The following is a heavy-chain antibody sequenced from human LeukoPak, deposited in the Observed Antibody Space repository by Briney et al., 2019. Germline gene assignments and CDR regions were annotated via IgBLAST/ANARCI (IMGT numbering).Heavy chain of an antibody. CDR2: IYYSGST. CDR1: GVSFSTYY. CDR3: ARAVITFGAPGAKGFDC. Sequence: RPSETLSLTCTVSGVSFSTYYWSWIRQPPGKGLEWIGYIYYSGSTDYNPSLKSRVTMSLDTSKTQFSLNLSSVTAADTALYYCARAVITFGAPGAKGFDCWGRGTLVTVSS. V-gene: IGHV4-59*01. D-gene: IGHD3-16*01. J-gene: IGHJ4*02.